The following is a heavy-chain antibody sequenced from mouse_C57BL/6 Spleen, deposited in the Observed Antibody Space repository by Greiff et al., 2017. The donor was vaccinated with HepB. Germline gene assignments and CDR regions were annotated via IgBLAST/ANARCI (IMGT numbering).Heavy chain of an antibody. Sequence: QVQLQQSGAELVRPGTSVKMSCKASGYTFTNYWIGWAKQRPGHGLEWIGDIYPGGGYTNYNEKFKGKATLTADKSSSTAYMQFSSLTSEDSAIYYCARLGIYYGYGSDYWGQGTTLTVSS. D-gene: IGHD2-2*01. CDR3: ARLGIYYGYGSDY. V-gene: IGHV1-63*01. CDR2: IYPGGGYT. J-gene: IGHJ2*01. CDR1: GYTFTNYW.